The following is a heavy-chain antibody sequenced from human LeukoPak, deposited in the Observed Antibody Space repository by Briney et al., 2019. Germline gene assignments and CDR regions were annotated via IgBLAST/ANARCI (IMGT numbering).Heavy chain of an antibody. Sequence: ASVKVSCKASGYTFSSYGINWVRQAPGQGLEWIGWISAENGNTKYAQMVQGRVTMTTDTSTSTAYMELRSLRSDDTAVYYCARDPQLELPPPNWFDPWGQGTLVTVSS. CDR3: ARDPQLELPPPNWFDP. J-gene: IGHJ5*02. V-gene: IGHV1-18*01. CDR2: ISAENGNT. D-gene: IGHD1-1*01. CDR1: GYTFSSYG.